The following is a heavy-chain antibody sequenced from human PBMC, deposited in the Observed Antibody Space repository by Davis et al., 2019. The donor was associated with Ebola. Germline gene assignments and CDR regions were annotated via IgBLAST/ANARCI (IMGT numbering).Heavy chain of an antibody. CDR3: TSPYGVYEI. Sequence: GESLKISCAASGFTVSSNYMSWVRQAPGKGLEWVSVIYSGGSTYYADSVKGRFTISRDNSKNTLYLQMNSLKTEDTAVYYCTSPYGVYEIWSQGTLVTVSS. CDR1: GFTVSSNY. CDR2: IYSGGST. V-gene: IGHV3-66*01. J-gene: IGHJ4*02. D-gene: IGHD4-17*01.